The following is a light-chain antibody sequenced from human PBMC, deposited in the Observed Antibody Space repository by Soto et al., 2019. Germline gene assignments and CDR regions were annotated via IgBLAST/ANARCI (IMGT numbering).Light chain of an antibody. Sequence: DIQMTQSPSTPSASVADRVTITCRASQSISSWMAWYQQKPGKAPKLLISDAANLESGVASRFSGSGSGTEFTLTISSLQPDDFATYCCQHYNSYSQAFGQGTTVEIK. V-gene: IGKV1-5*01. CDR2: DAA. J-gene: IGKJ1*01. CDR1: QSISSW. CDR3: QHYNSYSQA.